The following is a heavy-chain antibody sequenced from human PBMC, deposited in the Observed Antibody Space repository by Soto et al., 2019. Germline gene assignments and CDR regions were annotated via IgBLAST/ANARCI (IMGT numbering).Heavy chain of an antibody. CDR3: ARSDLVGAVAGRNYYYGMDV. Sequence: SETLSLTCTVSGGSISSYYWSWIRQPPGKGLEWIGYIYYSGSTNYNPSLKSRVTISVDTSKNQFSLKLSSVTAADTAVYYCARSDLVGAVAGRNYYYGMDVWGPGTTDTVSS. D-gene: IGHD6-19*01. CDR1: GGSISSYY. V-gene: IGHV4-59*01. J-gene: IGHJ6*02. CDR2: IYYSGST.